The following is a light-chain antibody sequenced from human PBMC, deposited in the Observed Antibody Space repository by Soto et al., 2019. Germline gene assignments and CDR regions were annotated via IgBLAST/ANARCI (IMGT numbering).Light chain of an antibody. V-gene: IGLV2-8*01. CDR3: TSYAGSNIPVV. J-gene: IGLJ2*01. CDR1: SCDVGGYNF. CDR2: EVS. Sequence: QSALTQPPSASGSPGQSVTISCTGTSCDVGGYNFVSWYQQHPGKAPKLMIYEVSKRPSGVPDRFSGSKSGNTASLTVSGLQADDEADYYCTSYAGSNIPVVFGGGTKVTVL.